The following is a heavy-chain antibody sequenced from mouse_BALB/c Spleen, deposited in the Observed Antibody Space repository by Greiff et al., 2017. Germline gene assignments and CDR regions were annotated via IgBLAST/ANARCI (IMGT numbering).Heavy chain of an antibody. J-gene: IGHJ1*01. CDR1: GFTFSSFG. Sequence: EVKLEESGGGLVQPGGSRKLSCAASGFTFSSFGMHWVRQAPEKGLEWVAYISSGSSTIYYADTVKGRFTISRDNPKNTLFLQMTSLRSEDTAMYYCARSWPIRWDFDVWGAWTTVTVSS. V-gene: IGHV5-17*02. CDR2: ISSGSSTI. D-gene: IGHD6-5*01. CDR3: ARSWPIRWDFDV.